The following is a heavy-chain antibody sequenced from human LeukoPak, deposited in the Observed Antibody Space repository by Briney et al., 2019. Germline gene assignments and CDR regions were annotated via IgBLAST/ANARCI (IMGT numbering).Heavy chain of an antibody. J-gene: IGHJ4*02. D-gene: IGHD6-19*01. CDR2: INHSGST. CDR3: ARSGSDFDY. CDR1: GGSFSGYY. Sequence: SETLSLTCAVYGGSFSGYYWSWIRQPPGKGLEWIGEINHSGSTNYNPSLKSRVTISVDTSKNQFSLKLSSVTATDTAVYYCARSGSDFDYWGQGTLVTVSS. V-gene: IGHV4-34*01.